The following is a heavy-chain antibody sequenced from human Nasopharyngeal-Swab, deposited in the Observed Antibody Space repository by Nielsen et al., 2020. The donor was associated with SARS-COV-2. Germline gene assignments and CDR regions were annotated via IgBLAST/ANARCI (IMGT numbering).Heavy chain of an antibody. J-gene: IGHJ3*02. CDR3: AKDWGVGYCSSTSCYAHDAFDI. CDR2: ISYDGSNK. D-gene: IGHD2-2*01. Sequence: VRQAPGKGLEWVAVISYDGSNKYYADSVKGRFTISRDNSKNTLYLQMNSLRAEDTAVYYCAKDWGVGYCSSTSCYAHDAFDIWGQGTMVTVSS. V-gene: IGHV3-30*18.